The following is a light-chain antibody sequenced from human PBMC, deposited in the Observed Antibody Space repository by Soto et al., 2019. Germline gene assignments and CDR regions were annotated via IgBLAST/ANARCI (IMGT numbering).Light chain of an antibody. CDR3: SSYTSINTLVV. Sequence: QSVLTQPASVSGSPGQSITISCTGTRSDVGGYNYVSWYQQHAGEVPKLIIFEVSNRPSGVSNRFSGSKSANTASLTISGLQAEDEADYYCSSYTSINTLVVFGTGTKLTVL. V-gene: IGLV2-14*01. J-gene: IGLJ1*01. CDR2: EVS. CDR1: RSDVGGYNY.